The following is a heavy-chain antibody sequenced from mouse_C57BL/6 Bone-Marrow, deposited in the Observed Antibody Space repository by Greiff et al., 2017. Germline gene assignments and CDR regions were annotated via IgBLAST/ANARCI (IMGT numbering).Heavy chain of an antibody. CDR1: GFTFSSYA. CDR3: TRSLLAWFAY. Sequence: EVKVVESGEGLVKPGGSLKLSCAASGFTFSSYAMSWVRQTPEKRLEWVAYISSGGDYIYYADTVKGRFTISRDNARNTLYLQMSSLKSEDTAMYYCTRSLLAWFAYWGQGTLVTVSA. J-gene: IGHJ3*01. V-gene: IGHV5-9-1*02. D-gene: IGHD1-1*01. CDR2: ISSGGDYI.